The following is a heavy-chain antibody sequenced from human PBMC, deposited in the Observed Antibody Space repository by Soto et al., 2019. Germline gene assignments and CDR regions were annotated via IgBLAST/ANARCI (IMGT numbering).Heavy chain of an antibody. V-gene: IGHV4-59*01. CDR3: ARSSNWFLSPFDY. CDR2: VFYSGSA. D-gene: IGHD6-13*01. CDR1: GGSIGTYY. Sequence: SETLSLTCAVSGGSIGTYYWSWIRQPPGKGLEWIGYVFYSGSANYNPSLKSRVTMSVDTSKNQFSLTLTSINTADTAVYYCARSSNWFLSPFDYRGPGILVTVSS. J-gene: IGHJ4*02.